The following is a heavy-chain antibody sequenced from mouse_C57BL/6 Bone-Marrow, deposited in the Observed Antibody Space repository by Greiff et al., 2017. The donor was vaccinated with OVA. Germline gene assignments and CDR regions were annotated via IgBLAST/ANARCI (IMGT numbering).Heavy chain of an antibody. CDR1: GFSFNTYA. Sequence: EVKLVESGGGLVQPKGSLKLSCAASGFSFNTYAMNWVRQAPGKGLEWVARIRSKSNNYATYYADSVKDRFTISRDDSESMLYLQMNNLKTEDTAMYYCVRPTAQAFAYWGQGTLVTVSA. V-gene: IGHV10-1*01. CDR2: IRSKSNNYAT. J-gene: IGHJ3*01. CDR3: VRPTAQAFAY. D-gene: IGHD3-2*02.